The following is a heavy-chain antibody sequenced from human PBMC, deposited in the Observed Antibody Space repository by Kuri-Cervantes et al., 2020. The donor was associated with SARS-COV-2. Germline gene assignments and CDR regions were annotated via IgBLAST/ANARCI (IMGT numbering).Heavy chain of an antibody. CDR2: ISTYNDDT. CDR3: ARVKAVVGATELRHDRLGLDY. V-gene: IGHV1-18*04. CDR1: GYIFNSFG. D-gene: IGHD1-26*01. J-gene: IGHJ4*02. Sequence: ASVKVSCKASGYIFNSFGITWVRQTPGQGLEWMGWISTYNDDTEYAQKFQGRVTMTTDTLRTTAFMELRSLRSDDTAVYYCARVKAVVGATELRHDRLGLDYWGQGTLVTVSS.